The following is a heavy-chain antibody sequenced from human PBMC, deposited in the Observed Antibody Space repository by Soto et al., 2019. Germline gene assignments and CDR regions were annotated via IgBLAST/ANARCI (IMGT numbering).Heavy chain of an antibody. CDR3: AKGPVRRHYGMDV. CDR1: GFTFDDYA. J-gene: IGHJ6*02. Sequence: EVQLVESGGGLVQPGRSLRLSCAASGFTFDDYAIHWVRQGPGKGLEWVSGISWNSGSISYADSVKGRFTISRDNAKNSLYLQMNSLRTEDTALYYCAKGPVRRHYGMDVWDQGTTVTVSS. V-gene: IGHV3-9*01. CDR2: ISWNSGSI.